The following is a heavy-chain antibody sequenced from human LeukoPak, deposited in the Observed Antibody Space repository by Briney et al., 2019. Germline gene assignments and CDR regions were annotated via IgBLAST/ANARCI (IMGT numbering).Heavy chain of an antibody. CDR3: ARERGGGGFGVVIKRSYYYMDV. CDR2: IIPLFNTA. CDR1: GGTFSSYA. V-gene: IGHV1-69*13. D-gene: IGHD3-3*01. J-gene: IGHJ6*03. Sequence: ASVKVSCKTSGGTFSSYAISWVRQAPGQGLEWMGGIIPLFNTANYAQKFQGRVTIIADESTSTAYMELSSLRSEDTAVYYCARERGGGGFGVVIKRSYYYMDVWGKGTTVTVSS.